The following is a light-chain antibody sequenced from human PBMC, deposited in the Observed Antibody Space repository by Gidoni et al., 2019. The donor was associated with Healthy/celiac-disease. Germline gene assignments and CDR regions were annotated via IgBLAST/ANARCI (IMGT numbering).Light chain of an antibody. CDR1: QSISSY. CDR2: AAS. CDR3: QHFIST. Sequence: DIQMTQSPSSLSASVGDRVTITCRASQSISSYLNWYQQKPGKAPKLLIYAASSLQSGVPSRFSGSGSGTDFTLTISSLQPEDFATYYCQHFISTFXPXTKVXIK. V-gene: IGKV1-39*01. J-gene: IGKJ3*01.